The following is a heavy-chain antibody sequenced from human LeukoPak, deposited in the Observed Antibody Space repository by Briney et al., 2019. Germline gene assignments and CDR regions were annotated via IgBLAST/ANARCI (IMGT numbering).Heavy chain of an antibody. CDR3: AELGITMIGGV. V-gene: IGHV3-7*01. CDR1: GFTFSSYT. Sequence: GGSLRLSCAASGFTFSSYTMNWVRQAPGKGLEWVANIKQDGSVKQYVDFVKGRFTISRDNAKNSLYLQMNSLRAEDTAVYYCAELGITMIGGVWGKGTTVTISS. J-gene: IGHJ6*04. D-gene: IGHD3-10*02. CDR2: IKQDGSVK.